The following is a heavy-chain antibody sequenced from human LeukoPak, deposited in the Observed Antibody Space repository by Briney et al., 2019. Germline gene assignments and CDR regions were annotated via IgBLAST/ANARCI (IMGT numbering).Heavy chain of an antibody. CDR2: IKQDGSQK. Sequence: PGGSLRLSCAASGFTFSSYWMSWVRQAPAKGLEWVANIKQDGSQKYYVDSVKGRFTISRDNAKNSLYLQMNSLRAEDTAVYYCARDYYYDSSGYYYEGSGVNYWGQGTLVTVSS. V-gene: IGHV3-7*01. J-gene: IGHJ4*02. D-gene: IGHD3-22*01. CDR3: ARDYYYDSSGYYYEGSGVNY. CDR1: GFTFSSYW.